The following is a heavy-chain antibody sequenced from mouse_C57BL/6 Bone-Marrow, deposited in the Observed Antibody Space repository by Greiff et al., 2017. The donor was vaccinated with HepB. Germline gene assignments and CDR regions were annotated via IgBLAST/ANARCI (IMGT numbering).Heavy chain of an antibody. V-gene: IGHV1-69*01. CDR1: GYTFTSYW. Sequence: VQLQQPGAELVMPGASVKLSCKASGYTFTSYWMHWVKQRPGQGLEWIGEIDPSDSYTNYNKKFKGKSTLTVDKSSSTAYMQLSSLTSEDSAVYYCAREGLDSSGAWFAYWGQGTLVTVSA. CDR2: IDPSDSYT. J-gene: IGHJ3*01. CDR3: AREGLDSSGAWFAY. D-gene: IGHD3-2*02.